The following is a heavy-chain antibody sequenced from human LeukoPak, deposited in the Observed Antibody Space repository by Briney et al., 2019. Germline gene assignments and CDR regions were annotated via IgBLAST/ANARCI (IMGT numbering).Heavy chain of an antibody. CDR3: VRHDGRGGATMGAFDS. V-gene: IGHV4-39*01. CDR2: VYYGRTT. Sequence: SETLSLTCTVSAASISSSSHHWGWIRQSPEKGLEWIGSVYYGRTTYYSPSLDSRVTIPLDTSANQFSLQLNSVTAADTAVYYCVRHDGRGGATMGAFDSWGQGSLVTVSS. D-gene: IGHD4/OR15-4a*01. J-gene: IGHJ5*01. CDR1: AASISSSSHH.